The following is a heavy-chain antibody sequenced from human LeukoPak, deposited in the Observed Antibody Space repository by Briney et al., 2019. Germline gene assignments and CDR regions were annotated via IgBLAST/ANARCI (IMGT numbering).Heavy chain of an antibody. D-gene: IGHD6-19*01. V-gene: IGHV1-69*04. CDR3: ARDKAGSGWYYYGMDV. CDR1: GGTFSSYA. CDR2: IIPILGIA. J-gene: IGHJ6*02. Sequence: GASVKVSCKASGGTFSSYAISWVRQAPGQGLEWMGRIIPILGIANYAQKFQGRVTITADKSTSTAYMELSSLRSEDTAVYYCARDKAGSGWYYYGMDVWGQGTTVTVSS.